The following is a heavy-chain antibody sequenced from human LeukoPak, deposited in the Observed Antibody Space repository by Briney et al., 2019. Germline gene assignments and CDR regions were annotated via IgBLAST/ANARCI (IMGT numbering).Heavy chain of an antibody. CDR3: EKGIRYYGSGSQIYCFDY. CDR2: IWYDGSNK. Sequence: PGRSLRLSCAASGFTFSSYGMHWVRQAPGKGLEGVAVIWYDGSNKYYADSVKGRFTISRDNSKNTLYLQMNSLRAEDTAVYYCEKGIRYYGSGSQIYCFDYWGQGTLVTVSS. J-gene: IGHJ4*02. V-gene: IGHV3-33*06. CDR1: GFTFSSYG. D-gene: IGHD3-10*01.